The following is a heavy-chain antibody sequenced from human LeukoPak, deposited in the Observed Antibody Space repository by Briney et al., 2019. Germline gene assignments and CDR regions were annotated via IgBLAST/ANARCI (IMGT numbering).Heavy chain of an antibody. Sequence: GGSLRLSCAASGFTFDDYGMSWVRQAPGKGLEWVSGINWNGGSTGYADSVKGRFTISRDNAKNSLYLQMNSLRAEDTASYYCARGGYYDSSGYYYFDYWGQGTLVTVSS. D-gene: IGHD3-22*01. J-gene: IGHJ4*02. V-gene: IGHV3-20*04. CDR3: ARGGYYDSSGYYYFDY. CDR1: GFTFDDYG. CDR2: INWNGGST.